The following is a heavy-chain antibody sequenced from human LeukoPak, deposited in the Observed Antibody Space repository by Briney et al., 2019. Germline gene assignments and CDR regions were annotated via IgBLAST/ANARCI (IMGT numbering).Heavy chain of an antibody. CDR3: ARDPFGWTTIDY. V-gene: IGHV3-23*01. D-gene: IGHD3-10*01. CDR1: GFTFSTYA. J-gene: IGHJ4*02. Sequence: GGSLRLSCAASGFTFSTYAMSWVRQAPGKGLEWVSAISRSGDRTYYADSEKGRFTISRDNAKNSLYLQMNSLRAEDTAVYYCARDPFGWTTIDYWGQGTLVTVSS. CDR2: ISRSGDRT.